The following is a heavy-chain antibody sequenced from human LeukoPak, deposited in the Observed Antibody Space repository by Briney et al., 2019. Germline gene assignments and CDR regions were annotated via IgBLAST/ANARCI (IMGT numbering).Heavy chain of an antibody. CDR3: ATGPYELRFLEWSPPTDY. CDR2: IYSGVDT. J-gene: IGHJ4*02. V-gene: IGHV3-66*02. CDR1: GFPVSSKY. D-gene: IGHD3-3*01. Sequence: GGSLRLSCPASGFPVSSKYMSWVRQAPGKGLGWVSAIYSGVDTYNAESVKGRFTISRDNSKNTLYLQMNSLRAEDTAVYYCATGPYELRFLEWSPPTDYWGQGTLVTVSS.